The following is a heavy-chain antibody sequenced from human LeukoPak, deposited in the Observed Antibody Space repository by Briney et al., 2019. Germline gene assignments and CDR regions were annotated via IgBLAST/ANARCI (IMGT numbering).Heavy chain of an antibody. D-gene: IGHD3-3*01. CDR1: GFTFSSYA. J-gene: IGHJ5*02. Sequence: GGSLRLSCAASGFTFSSYAMSWVRQAPGKGLEWVSAISGSGSSTYYADSVRGRFTISRDNSKNTLYLQMNSLRAEDTAVYYCAKEGPPGNYDFWSGAAVNWFDPWGQGTLVTVSS. V-gene: IGHV3-23*01. CDR2: ISGSGSST. CDR3: AKEGPPGNYDFWSGAAVNWFDP.